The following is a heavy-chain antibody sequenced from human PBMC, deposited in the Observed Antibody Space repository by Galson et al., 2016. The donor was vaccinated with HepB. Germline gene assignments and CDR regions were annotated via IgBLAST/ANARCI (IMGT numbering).Heavy chain of an antibody. Sequence: SLRLSCAASGFTFSSYAMTWVRQAPGKGLEWVSAISGRTGNTYYADLVKGRFTISRDKSKNTLYLQMNSLRVDDTAVYYCAKDSTDYYDGSGYYSYFDDWGQGTLVTVSS. V-gene: IGHV3-23*01. CDR2: ISGRTGNT. CDR1: GFTFSSYA. CDR3: AKDSTDYYDGSGYYSYFDD. D-gene: IGHD3-22*01. J-gene: IGHJ4*02.